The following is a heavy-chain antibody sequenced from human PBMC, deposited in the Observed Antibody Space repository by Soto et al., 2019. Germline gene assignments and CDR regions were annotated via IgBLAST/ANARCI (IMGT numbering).Heavy chain of an antibody. Sequence: PGGSLRLSCAASGFTFSDYYMSWIRQAPGKGLEWVSYISSSSSYTNYADSVKGRFTISRDNSKNTLYLQMNSLRAEDTAVYYCAKASIEYSSSSPFDYWGQGTLVTVSS. CDR2: ISSSSSYT. D-gene: IGHD6-6*01. CDR3: AKASIEYSSSSPFDY. CDR1: GFTFSDYY. J-gene: IGHJ4*02. V-gene: IGHV3-11*05.